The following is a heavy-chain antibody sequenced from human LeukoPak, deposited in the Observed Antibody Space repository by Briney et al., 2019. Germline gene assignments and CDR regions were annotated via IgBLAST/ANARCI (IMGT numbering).Heavy chain of an antibody. V-gene: IGHV3-21*01. J-gene: IGHJ4*02. Sequence: PGRSLRLSCAASGFTFSSYSMNWVRQAPGKGLEWVSSISSSSSYIYYADSVKGRFTISRDNAKNSLYLQMNSLRAEDTAVYYCARDPINRYYFDYWGQGTLVTVSS. CDR2: ISSSSSYI. D-gene: IGHD1-14*01. CDR1: GFTFSSYS. CDR3: ARDPINRYYFDY.